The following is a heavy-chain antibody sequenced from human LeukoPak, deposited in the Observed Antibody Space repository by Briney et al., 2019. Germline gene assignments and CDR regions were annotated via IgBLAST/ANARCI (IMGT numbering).Heavy chain of an antibody. Sequence: PGGSLRLSCAASGFTFSNYGMHWVRQAPGKGLEWVAVISYDGSNKYYVDSVKGRFTISRDNSKSTLYLQINSLGPEDTAVYYCAKDRYGSGNNYLDAWGQGTLVTVSS. CDR3: AKDRYGSGNNYLDA. J-gene: IGHJ4*02. D-gene: IGHD3-10*01. CDR1: GFTFSNYG. V-gene: IGHV3-30*18. CDR2: ISYDGSNK.